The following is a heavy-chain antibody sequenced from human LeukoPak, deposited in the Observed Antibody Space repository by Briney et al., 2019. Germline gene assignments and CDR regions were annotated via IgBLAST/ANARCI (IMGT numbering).Heavy chain of an antibody. CDR2: MSYDGTNK. J-gene: IGHJ3*02. Sequence: GGPLRLSCTASGFTFSNNDMHWVRQAPGKGLEWVAVMSYDGTNKYYADSVKGRFTVSRDNSKNTLYLQLNSMRTKDTAVYDCAKGVDGGNSGDALDIWGQGTMVTVSS. V-gene: IGHV3-30*18. CDR1: GFTFSNND. D-gene: IGHD4-23*01. CDR3: AKGVDGGNSGDALDI.